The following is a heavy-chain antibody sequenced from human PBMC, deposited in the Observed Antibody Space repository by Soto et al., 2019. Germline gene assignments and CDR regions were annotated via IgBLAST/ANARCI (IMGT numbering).Heavy chain of an antibody. CDR2: INHSGST. CDR1: GGSFSGYY. V-gene: IGHV4-34*01. J-gene: IGHJ5*02. Sequence: PSETLSLTCAVYGGSFSGYYWIWIRQPPGKGLEWIGEINHSGSTNYNPSLKSRVTISVDTSKNQFSLKLSSVTAADTAVYYCAREPYYYGSGSYSGRRAPNWFDPWGQGTLVTVSS. D-gene: IGHD3-10*01. CDR3: AREPYYYGSGSYSGRRAPNWFDP.